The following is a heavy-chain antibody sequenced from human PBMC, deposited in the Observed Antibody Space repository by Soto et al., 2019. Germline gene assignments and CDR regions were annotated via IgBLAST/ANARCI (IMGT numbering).Heavy chain of an antibody. J-gene: IGHJ6*02. V-gene: IGHV3-13*01. Sequence: PGGSLRLSCAASGFTFSSYDMHWVRQATGKGLEWVSAIGTAGDTYYPGSVKGRFTISRENAKNSLYLQMNSLRAEDTAVYYCARVLPYYDILTGYYTHYGMDVWGQGTTVTVSS. D-gene: IGHD3-9*01. CDR2: IGTAGDT. CDR1: GFTFSSYD. CDR3: ARVLPYYDILTGYYTHYGMDV.